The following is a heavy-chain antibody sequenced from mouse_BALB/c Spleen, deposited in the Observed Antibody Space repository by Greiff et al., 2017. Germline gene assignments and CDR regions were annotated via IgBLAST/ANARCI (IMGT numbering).Heavy chain of an antibody. CDR2: INPYNGAT. Sequence: VQLQQSGPELVKPGASVKISCKASGYSFTGYYMHWVKQSHVKSLEWIGRINPYNGATSYNQNFKDKASLTVDKSSSTAYMELHSLTSEDSAVYYCARTYYGSSYNFDYWGQGTTLTVSS. CDR3: ARTYYGSSYNFDY. V-gene: IGHV1-26*01. J-gene: IGHJ2*01. D-gene: IGHD1-1*01. CDR1: GYSFTGYY.